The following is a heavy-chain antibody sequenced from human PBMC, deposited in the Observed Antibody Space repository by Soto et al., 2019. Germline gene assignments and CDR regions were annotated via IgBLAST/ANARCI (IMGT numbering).Heavy chain of an antibody. CDR1: GFSFNNFW. CDR3: VRSTDGYFD. V-gene: IGHV3-74*01. Sequence: DVRLVESGGGLVQPGGSLRLSCAASGFSFNNFWMHWVRQLPGKGLVWVSRINNDGSDATYADSVKGRFTISRDNAKNTVYLQMNSLRVEDTAVYYCVRSTDGYFDWGQGTLVTVSS. D-gene: IGHD2-8*01. J-gene: IGHJ4*02. CDR2: INNDGSDA.